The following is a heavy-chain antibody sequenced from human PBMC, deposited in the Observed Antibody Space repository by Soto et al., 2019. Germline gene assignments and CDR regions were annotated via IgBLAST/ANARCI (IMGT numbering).Heavy chain of an antibody. J-gene: IGHJ6*02. CDR1: GGSISSGDYY. V-gene: IGHV4-30-4*01. Sequence: SETLSLTCTISGGSISSGDYYWSWIRQPPGKGLEWIGYIYYSGSTYYNPSLKSRVTISVDTSKNQFSPKLSSVTAADTAVYYCARDDADYYYYGMDVSGQGTTVTVSS. CDR3: ARDDADYYYYGMDV. CDR2: IYYSGST.